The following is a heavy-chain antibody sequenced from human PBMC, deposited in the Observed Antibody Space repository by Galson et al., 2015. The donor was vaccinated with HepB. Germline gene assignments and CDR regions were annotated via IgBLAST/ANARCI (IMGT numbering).Heavy chain of an antibody. CDR2: IIPIFGTP. D-gene: IGHD3-10*01. Sequence: SVKVSCKASGGTFSSYAISWVRQAPGQGLELMGGIIPIFGTPNYAQKFQGRVTITADESTSTAYMELSSLTSEDTAVYYFARIALVRGISSHFDYWGQGTLVTVSS. V-gene: IGHV1-69*13. CDR1: GGTFSSYA. J-gene: IGHJ4*02. CDR3: ARIALVRGISSHFDY.